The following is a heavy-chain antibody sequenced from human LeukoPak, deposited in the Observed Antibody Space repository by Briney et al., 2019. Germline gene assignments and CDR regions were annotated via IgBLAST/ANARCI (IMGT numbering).Heavy chain of an antibody. Sequence: GGSLRLSCAASGFTFSSYSMNWVRQAPGKGLEWVSYISSSSSTIYYADSVKGRFTISRDNAKNSLYLQMNSLRAEDTAVYYCARSRTELLRRSPYYFDYWGQGTLVTVSS. V-gene: IGHV3-48*04. CDR1: GFTFSSYS. CDR2: ISSSSSTI. CDR3: ARSRTELLRRSPYYFDY. D-gene: IGHD1-26*01. J-gene: IGHJ4*02.